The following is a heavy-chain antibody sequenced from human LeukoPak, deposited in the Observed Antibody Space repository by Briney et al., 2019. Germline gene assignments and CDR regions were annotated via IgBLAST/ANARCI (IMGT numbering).Heavy chain of an antibody. V-gene: IGHV4-59*08. CDR3: ASDGGTGYAFDM. J-gene: IGHJ3*02. D-gene: IGHD2-8*02. CDR2: IYYSGST. Sequence: SETLSLTCTVSGGSISSYYWSWIRQPPGKGLEWIGYIYYSGSTNYNPSLKSRVTISVDTSKNQFSLKLRSVTAADTAVYYCASDGGTGYAFDMWGQGTTVTVSS. CDR1: GGSISSYY.